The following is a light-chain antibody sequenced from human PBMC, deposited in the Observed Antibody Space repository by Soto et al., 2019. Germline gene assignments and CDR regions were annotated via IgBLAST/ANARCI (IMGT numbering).Light chain of an antibody. CDR3: SSYTGTWI. CDR1: STDLGGHNY. Sequence: QSVLTQPRSVSGSPGQSVTISCTGTSTDLGGHNYVSWSQHHPGKAPRVLVYAVTKRPAGVPDRFSGARSGNTASLTISGLQADDEAVYYCSSYTGTWIFGGGTQLTVL. V-gene: IGLV2-11*01. CDR2: AVT. J-gene: IGLJ2*01.